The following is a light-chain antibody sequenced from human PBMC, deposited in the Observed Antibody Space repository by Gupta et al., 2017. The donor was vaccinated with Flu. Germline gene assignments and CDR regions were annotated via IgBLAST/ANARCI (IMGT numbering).Light chain of an antibody. Sequence: PSFLSASVGDRVTITCRASQDIRIFLAWYKQKPGEVLRLLIQSASLVQSGVPSRFSGSGSGTEFTLTIDSLQPEDFATYYCQHRHSYPITFGQGTRLEIK. CDR1: QDIRIF. V-gene: IGKV1-9*01. J-gene: IGKJ5*01. CDR3: QHRHSYPIT. CDR2: SAS.